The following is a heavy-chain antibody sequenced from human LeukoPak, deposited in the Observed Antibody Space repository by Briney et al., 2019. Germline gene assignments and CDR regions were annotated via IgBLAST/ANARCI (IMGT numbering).Heavy chain of an antibody. Sequence: RGSLRLSCAASGFTFSSYAMSWVRQAPGKGLEWVSSISGSGNRTYYADSVKGRFTISRDNSKNTLFLQMNSLRAEDTAVYYCAKDGQYDFRDLDYWGQGTLVTVSS. CDR2: ISGSGNRT. CDR1: GFTFSSYA. J-gene: IGHJ4*02. V-gene: IGHV3-23*01. D-gene: IGHD3-3*01. CDR3: AKDGQYDFRDLDY.